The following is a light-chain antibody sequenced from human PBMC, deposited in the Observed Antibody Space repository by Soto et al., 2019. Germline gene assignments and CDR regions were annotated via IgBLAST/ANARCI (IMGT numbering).Light chain of an antibody. V-gene: IGKV1-5*03. J-gene: IGKJ1*01. Sequence: DIQMTQSHYTLSASVGDRVTITCRASQSISSWLAWYQQKPGKAPKLLIYKASSLESGLPSRFSGSGSGTEFTLTISSLQPDDFATYYCQQYNSYSRTFGQGTKVDIK. CDR2: KAS. CDR1: QSISSW. CDR3: QQYNSYSRT.